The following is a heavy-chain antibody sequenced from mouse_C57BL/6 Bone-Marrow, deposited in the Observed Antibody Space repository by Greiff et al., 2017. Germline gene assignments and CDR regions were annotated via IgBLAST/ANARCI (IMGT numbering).Heavy chain of an antibody. V-gene: IGHV3-6*01. Sequence: VQLQQSGPGLVKPSQSLSLTCSVTGYSITSCYYWNWIRQFPGNKLEWMGYIRYDGSNNYNPSLKNRISITRDTSKNQFFLQLNSVTTEDTATYYCASEEHSMAPFAYLGQGTLVTVAA. CDR1: GYSITSCYY. CDR3: ASEEHSMAPFAY. CDR2: IRYDGSN. J-gene: IGHJ3*01. D-gene: IGHD1-1*02.